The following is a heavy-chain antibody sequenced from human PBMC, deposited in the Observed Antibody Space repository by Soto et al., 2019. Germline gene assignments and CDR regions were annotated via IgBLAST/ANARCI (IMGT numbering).Heavy chain of an antibody. CDR2: IYSGGST. J-gene: IGHJ6*02. CDR1: GFTFNTYY. CDR3: ARDLMYYYDSSGPPDYYYYGMDV. D-gene: IGHD3-22*01. V-gene: IGHV3-66*01. Sequence: GGSLRLSCAASGFTFNTYYMSWVRQAPGKGLEWVSVIYSGGSTYYADSVKGRFTISRDNSKDTLYLQMNSLRAEDTAVYYCARDLMYYYDSSGPPDYYYYGMDVWGQGTTVTVSS.